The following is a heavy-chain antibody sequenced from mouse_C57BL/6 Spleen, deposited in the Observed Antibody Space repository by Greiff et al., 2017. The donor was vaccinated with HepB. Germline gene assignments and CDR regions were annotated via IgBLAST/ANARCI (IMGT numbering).Heavy chain of an antibody. CDR3: ARDQGEAFDY. V-gene: IGHV5-4*01. CDR2: ISDGGSYT. CDR1: GFTFSSYA. J-gene: IGHJ2*01. Sequence: EVKVVESGGGLVKPGGSLKLSCAASGFTFSSYAMSWVRQTPEKRLEWVATISDGGSYTYYPDNVKGRFTISRDNAKNNLYLQMSHLKSEDTAMYYCARDQGEAFDYWGQGTTLTVSS.